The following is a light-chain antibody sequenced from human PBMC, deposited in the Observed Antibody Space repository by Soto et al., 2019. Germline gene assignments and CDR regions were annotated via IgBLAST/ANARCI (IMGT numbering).Light chain of an antibody. CDR1: QSVSSSY. J-gene: IGKJ1*01. Sequence: DIVLTQSPGTLSLSPGERDTLSCRASQSVSSSYLGWYQQKPGQAPRLLIYAASSRTTGIPDRCSGSGSGTDFTPTISRLEPEDFAVYYCQQYGSSLTWTFGQGTKVEIK. CDR2: AAS. V-gene: IGKV3-20*01. CDR3: QQYGSSLTWT.